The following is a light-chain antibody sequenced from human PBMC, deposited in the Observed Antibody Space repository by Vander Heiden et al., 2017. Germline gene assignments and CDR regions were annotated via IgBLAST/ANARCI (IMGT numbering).Light chain of an antibody. CDR2: KNN. CDR3: AAWDDSLTGLV. J-gene: IGLJ1*01. CDR1: SSNIEINY. V-gene: IGLV1-47*01. Sequence: QSVLTQPPSASGTPGQRVTIPCSGSSSNIEINYVYWYQQLPGTAPKVLIYKNNQRPSGVPDRFSGSKSGTSASLAISGLRAEDEADYYCAAWDDSLTGLVFGTGTKVTVL.